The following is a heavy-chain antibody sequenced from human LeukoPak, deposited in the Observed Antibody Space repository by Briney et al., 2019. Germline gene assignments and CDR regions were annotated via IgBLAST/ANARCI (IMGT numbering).Heavy chain of an antibody. Sequence: SVKVSRKASGGTLSSYVLSWVRQAPGQGLEALGEIAPYFGTKNYAAKFQGRLTFTADQSTSTGFMELRNLRSDDTAMYFCVDWGFGRSDASTDYWGKGALIIVSS. CDR1: GGTLSSYV. J-gene: IGHJ4*02. D-gene: IGHD7-27*01. V-gene: IGHV1-69*13. CDR2: IAPYFGTK. CDR3: VDWGFGRSDASTDY.